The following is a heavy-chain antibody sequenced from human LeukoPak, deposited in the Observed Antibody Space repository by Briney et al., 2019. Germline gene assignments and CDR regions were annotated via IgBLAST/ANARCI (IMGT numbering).Heavy chain of an antibody. CDR3: ARTPTVVTPGGDY. D-gene: IGHD4-23*01. CDR2: IFYSGST. J-gene: IGHJ4*02. V-gene: IGHV4-59*01. CDR1: GDSISPYY. Sequence: SETLSLACAVSGDSISPYYWSWIRQAPGKGLEWIGYIFYSGSTNYNPSLKSRVTISVDTSKNQFSLKLSSVTAADTAVYYCARTPTVVTPGGDYWGQGTLVTVSS.